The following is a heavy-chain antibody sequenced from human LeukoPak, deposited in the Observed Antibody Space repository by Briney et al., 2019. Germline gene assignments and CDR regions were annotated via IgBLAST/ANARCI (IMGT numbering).Heavy chain of an antibody. J-gene: IGHJ4*02. V-gene: IGHV3-23*01. CDR3: AKDHVGIAMIVVVFDS. Sequence: PGGSLRLSCAASGFTFSSYAMTWVRQAPGKGLEWVSSMSGSGDTTQYAPSVKGRFTISRDNAKKTLYLEMNSLRVEDTAIYYCAKDHVGIAMIVVVFDSWGQGTLVTVSS. CDR1: GFTFSSYA. D-gene: IGHD3-22*01. CDR2: MSGSGDTT.